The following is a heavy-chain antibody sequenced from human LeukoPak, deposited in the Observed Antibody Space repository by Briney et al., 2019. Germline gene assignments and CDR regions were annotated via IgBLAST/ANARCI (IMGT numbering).Heavy chain of an antibody. Sequence: GGSLRLSCAASGFTFSSYAMSWDRQAPGKGLEWVSAISGSGGSTYYADSVKGRFTISRDNSKNTLYLQMNSLRAEDTAVYYCAKEVVLLWFGESFDYWGQGTLVTVSS. CDR2: ISGSGGST. J-gene: IGHJ4*02. CDR1: GFTFSSYA. V-gene: IGHV3-23*01. D-gene: IGHD3-10*01. CDR3: AKEVVLLWFGESFDY.